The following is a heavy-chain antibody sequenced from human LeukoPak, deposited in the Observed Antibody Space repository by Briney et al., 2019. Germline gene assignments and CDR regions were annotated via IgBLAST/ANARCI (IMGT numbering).Heavy chain of an antibody. CDR1: GYTFTDYG. Sequence: ASVKVSCKASGYTFTDYGMHWVRQAPGQRLEWMAWINAGNGNAKYSQKFQGRVTITRDTPASTAYMDLSSLRSEDTAVYYCARATYYYDSSDLGNAFDMWGPGTMVTVS. D-gene: IGHD3-22*01. CDR3: ARATYYYDSSDLGNAFDM. CDR2: INAGNGNA. V-gene: IGHV1-3*01. J-gene: IGHJ3*02.